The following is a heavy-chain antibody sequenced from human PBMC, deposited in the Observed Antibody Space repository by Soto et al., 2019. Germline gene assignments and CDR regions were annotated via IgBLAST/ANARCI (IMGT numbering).Heavy chain of an antibody. CDR3: ARLIGYCSGGSCDYYYMDV. Sequence: ASVKVSCKASGYSFTRYGISWVRQAPGQGLEWMGWISGYNDNTKYAQKLQDRVTMTTDTSMTTVYMELRSLRSDDTAVYYCARLIGYCSGGSCDYYYMDVWGKGTTVTVSS. J-gene: IGHJ6*03. V-gene: IGHV1-18*04. D-gene: IGHD2-15*01. CDR1: GYSFTRYG. CDR2: ISGYNDNT.